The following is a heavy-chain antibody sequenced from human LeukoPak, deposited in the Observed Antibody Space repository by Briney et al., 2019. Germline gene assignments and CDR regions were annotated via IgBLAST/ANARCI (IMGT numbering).Heavy chain of an antibody. CDR2: INPSGGST. Sequence: ASLKVSCEASGYTFTSYYMHCVPQAPGQRVGWRGIINPSGGSTRYAQKFQGRVTMTRDKSTSTVYMELSSLRSEDTAVYYCARDFGAPGSCRRFDPWGQGTLVTVSS. D-gene: IGHD3-10*01. CDR1: GYTFTSYY. CDR3: ARDFGAPGSCRRFDP. V-gene: IGHV1-46*01. J-gene: IGHJ5*02.